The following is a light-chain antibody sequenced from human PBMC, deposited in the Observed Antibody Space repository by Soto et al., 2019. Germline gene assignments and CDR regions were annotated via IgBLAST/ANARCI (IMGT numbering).Light chain of an antibody. V-gene: IGKV3-11*01. CDR3: QQYNSYPLT. J-gene: IGKJ5*01. Sequence: EIVLTQSPATLSLSPGERATLSCRASQSVSSNLAWYQQKPGQAPRLLIYDASNRATGIPARFSGSGSGTDFTLTISSLEPEDFAVYYCQQYNSYPLTFGQGTRLEIK. CDR1: QSVSSN. CDR2: DAS.